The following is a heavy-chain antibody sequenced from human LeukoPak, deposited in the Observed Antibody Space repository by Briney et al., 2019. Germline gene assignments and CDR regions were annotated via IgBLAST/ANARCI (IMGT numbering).Heavy chain of an antibody. CDR2: INPSGGST. D-gene: IGHD6-19*01. Sequence: GASVKVSCKASGYTFTSYYVHWVRQAPGEGLEWMGIINPSGGSTIYAQKFQGRVTMTWDMSTSTVYMELSSLRSEDTAVYYCARSPYSRGWEYFDYWGQGTLVTVSS. CDR1: GYTFTSYY. J-gene: IGHJ4*02. CDR3: ARSPYSRGWEYFDY. V-gene: IGHV1-46*01.